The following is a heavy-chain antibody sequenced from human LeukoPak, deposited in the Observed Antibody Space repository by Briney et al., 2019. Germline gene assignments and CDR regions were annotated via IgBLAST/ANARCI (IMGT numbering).Heavy chain of an antibody. J-gene: IGHJ4*02. V-gene: IGHV4-38-2*02. Sequence: PSPSLSPTRTVSGSSISSGYSWAGIRQPPGRGLEGFGSIYHSGSPYYTPSLKSRVTISEDTSTNTFSLKLSTVTTPDTPVYYCARGVYDSSGYYIDYWGQGTLVTVSS. CDR3: ARGVYDSSGYYIDY. D-gene: IGHD3-22*01. CDR2: IYHSGSP. CDR1: GSSISSGYS.